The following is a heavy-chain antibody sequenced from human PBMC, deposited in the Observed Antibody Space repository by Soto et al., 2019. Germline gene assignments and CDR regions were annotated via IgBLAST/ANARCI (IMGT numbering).Heavy chain of an antibody. CDR2: IIPIFGTA. Sequence: QVQLVQSGAEVKKPGSSVKVSCKASGGTFSSYAISWVRQAPGQGLEGMGGIIPIFGTANYSQKFQGRVTITAAESTSKAYMQLSSLRAEDTSVYYGARYSGYYHISYYCYGMDVWGQGTTVTVSS. CDR3: ARYSGYYHISYYCYGMDV. D-gene: IGHD3-22*01. J-gene: IGHJ6*02. V-gene: IGHV1-69*01. CDR1: GGTFSSYA.